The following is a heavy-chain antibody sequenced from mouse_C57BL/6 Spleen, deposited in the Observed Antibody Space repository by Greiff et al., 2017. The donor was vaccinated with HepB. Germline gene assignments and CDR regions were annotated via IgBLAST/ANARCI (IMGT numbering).Heavy chain of an antibody. CDR1: GYAFSSSW. CDR2: IYPGDGDT. V-gene: IGHV1-82*01. J-gene: IGHJ4*01. CDR3: ARWDGYGYYAMDY. D-gene: IGHD2-2*01. Sequence: VQLQQSGPELVKPGASVKISCKASGYAFSSSWMNWVKQRPGKGLEWIGRIYPGDGDTNYNGKFKGKATLTADKSSSTAYMQLSSLTSEDSAVYFCARWDGYGYYAMDYWGQGTSVTVSS.